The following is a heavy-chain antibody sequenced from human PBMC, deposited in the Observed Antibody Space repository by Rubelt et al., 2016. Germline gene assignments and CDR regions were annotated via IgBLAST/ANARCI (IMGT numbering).Heavy chain of an antibody. D-gene: IGHD5-12*01. CDR2: VYYSGST. J-gene: IGHJ4*02. V-gene: IGHV4-59*01. CDR1: GGSISSYY. Sequence: QVQLQESGPGLVKPSETLSLTCTVSGGSISSYYWSWIRQPPGKGLDWIGYVYYSGSTNYNPSLKSRVTISVDTSKNPFSLKLSSVTAADTAVYYCARIGSGYDPIDYWGQGTLVTVSS. CDR3: ARIGSGYDPIDY.